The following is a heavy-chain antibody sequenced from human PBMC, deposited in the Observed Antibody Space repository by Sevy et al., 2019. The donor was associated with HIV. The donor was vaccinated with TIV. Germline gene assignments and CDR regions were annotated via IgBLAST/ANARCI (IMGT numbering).Heavy chain of an antibody. CDR2: ISYDGSNK. CDR1: GFTFSSYG. V-gene: IGHV3-30*18. D-gene: IGHD3-10*01. Sequence: GGSLRLSCAASGFTFSSYGMHWVRQAPGKGLEWVAVISYDGSNKYHADSVKGRFTISRDNSKNTLYLQMNSLRAEDTAVYYCAKDDYGSGSYLGWYYYGMDVWGQGTTVTVSS. CDR3: AKDDYGSGSYLGWYYYGMDV. J-gene: IGHJ6*02.